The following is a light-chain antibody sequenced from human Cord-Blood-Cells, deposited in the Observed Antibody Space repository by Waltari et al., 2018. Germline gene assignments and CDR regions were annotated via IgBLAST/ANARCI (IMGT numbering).Light chain of an antibody. CDR3: QQRSNWYT. V-gene: IGKV3-11*01. Sequence: EIVLTQSPATLSFSPGERATLSCRASQSVSSYLAWYQQKPGQAPRLLIYDASNSATGIPARCSGSGSGTEFTLTISSLEPEDFAVYYGQQRSNWYTFGQGTKLEIK. J-gene: IGKJ2*01. CDR1: QSVSSY. CDR2: DAS.